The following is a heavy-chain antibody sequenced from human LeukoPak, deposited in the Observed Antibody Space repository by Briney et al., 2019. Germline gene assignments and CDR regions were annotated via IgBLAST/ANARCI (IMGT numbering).Heavy chain of an antibody. J-gene: IGHJ4*02. D-gene: IGHD6-19*01. CDR1: GFTFSSYD. CDR3: ARARWIAVAGEYYFDY. V-gene: IGHV3-13*01. Sequence: GGSLRPSCAASGFTFSSYDMHWVRQATGKGLEWVSAIGTAGDTYYPGSVKGRFTISRENAMNSLYLQMNSLRAGDTAVYYCARARWIAVAGEYYFDYWGQGTLVTVSS. CDR2: IGTAGDT.